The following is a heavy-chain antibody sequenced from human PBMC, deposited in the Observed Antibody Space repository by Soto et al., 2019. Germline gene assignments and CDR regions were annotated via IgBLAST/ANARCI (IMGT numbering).Heavy chain of an antibody. CDR2: GHYSGTT. J-gene: IGHJ5*02. Sequence: ASETLSLTCTVSGGSINSYHWSWIRQPPGKGLEWIGYGHYSGTTYYNPSLKSRVTMSVDMSKNQFSLKLSSVTAADTAVYYCARTRASGWYGDNWFDPWGQGTLVTVSS. CDR3: ARTRASGWYGDNWFDP. V-gene: IGHV4-59*01. D-gene: IGHD6-19*01. CDR1: GGSINSYH.